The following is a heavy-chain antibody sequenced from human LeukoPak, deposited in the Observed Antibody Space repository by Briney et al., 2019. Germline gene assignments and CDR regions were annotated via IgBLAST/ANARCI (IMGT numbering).Heavy chain of an antibody. CDR1: GVSFSGYY. CDR2: INHSGST. CDR3: ARAPYGDYVGVYFDY. J-gene: IGHJ4*02. V-gene: IGHV4-34*01. D-gene: IGHD4-17*01. Sequence: PSETLSLTCAVYGVSFSGYYWSWIRQPPGKGLEWIGEINHSGSTNYNPSLKSRVTISVDTSKNQSSLKLSSVTAADTAVYYCARAPYGDYVGVYFDYWGQGTVLRVSS.